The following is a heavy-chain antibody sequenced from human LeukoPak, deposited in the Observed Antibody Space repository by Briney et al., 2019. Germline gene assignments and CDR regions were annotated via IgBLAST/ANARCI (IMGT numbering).Heavy chain of an antibody. Sequence: GGSLRLSCAASELTFSTYWMTWVRQAPGKGLEWVANIKQDGSEKNYVDSVKGRFTISRDNAKNSLYLQMNSLRVEDTAVYYCAGGIAMVRGGDVWGKGTTVTVSS. CDR2: IKQDGSEK. D-gene: IGHD3-10*01. CDR3: AGGIAMVRGGDV. J-gene: IGHJ6*04. CDR1: ELTFSTYW. V-gene: IGHV3-7*01.